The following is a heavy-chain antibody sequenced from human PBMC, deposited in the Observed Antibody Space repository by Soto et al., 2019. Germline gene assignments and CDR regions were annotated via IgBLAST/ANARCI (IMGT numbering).Heavy chain of an antibody. V-gene: IGHV4-34*01. D-gene: IGHD3-10*01. CDR3: ARGFGYDYGSGSYSPLAFDI. CDR1: GGSFSGYY. J-gene: IGHJ3*02. Sequence: SETLSLTCAVYGGSFSGYYWSWIRQPPGKGLEWIGEINHSGSTNYNPSLKSRATISVDTSKNQFSLKLSSVTAADTAVYYCARGFGYDYGSGSYSPLAFDIWGQGTMVTVSS. CDR2: INHSGST.